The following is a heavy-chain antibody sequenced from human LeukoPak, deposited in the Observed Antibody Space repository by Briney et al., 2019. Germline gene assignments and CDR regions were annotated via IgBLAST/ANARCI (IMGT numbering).Heavy chain of an antibody. CDR1: GYSFTSYW. CDR2: IYPGDSDT. Sequence: GESLKISCKGSGYSFTSYWIGWVRQMPGKGLGWMGIIYPGDSDTRYSPSFQGQVTISADKSISTAYLQWSSLKASDTTMYYCARYWVGQQLVGGYYFDYWGQGTLVTVSS. CDR3: ARYWVGQQLVGGYYFDY. D-gene: IGHD6-13*01. V-gene: IGHV5-51*01. J-gene: IGHJ4*02.